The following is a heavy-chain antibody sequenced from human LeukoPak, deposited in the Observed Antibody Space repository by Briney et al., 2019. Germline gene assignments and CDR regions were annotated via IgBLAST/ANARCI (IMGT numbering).Heavy chain of an antibody. J-gene: IGHJ4*02. D-gene: IGHD1-14*01. CDR1: GFTFTELY. V-gene: IGHV1-24*01. CDR2: FDLEDGEA. CDR3: ATGEPADY. Sequence: GASVNLSCTFSGFTFTELYLHWVRQAPGKGLEWMGGFDLEDGEAIYAQKFQGRLTMTGDTSTDTAYMALSSLRSEDTAVYYCATGEPADYWGQGTLVRVPS.